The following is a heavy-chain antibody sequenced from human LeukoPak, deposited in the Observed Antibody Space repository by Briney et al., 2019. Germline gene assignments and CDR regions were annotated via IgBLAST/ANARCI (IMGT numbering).Heavy chain of an antibody. CDR2: IIPIFGTA. J-gene: IGHJ4*02. CDR3: ARELPQRGYAFFDY. V-gene: IGHV1-69*06. CDR1: GYTFTSYG. D-gene: IGHD5-12*01. Sequence: ASVKVSCKASGYTFTSYGISWVRQAPGQGLEWMGGIIPIFGTANYAQKFQGRVTITADKSTSTAYMELSRLRSEDTAVYYCARELPQRGYAFFDYWGQGTLVTVSS.